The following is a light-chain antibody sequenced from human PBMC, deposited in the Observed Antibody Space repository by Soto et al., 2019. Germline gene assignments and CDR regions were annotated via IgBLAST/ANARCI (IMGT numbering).Light chain of an antibody. J-gene: IGKJ1*01. Sequence: DIQMIQSPSSLSASVGDRVTITCQASQGISNYLNWYQQKPGKAPKLLIYDASNLERGVPSRFSGRGSGTDFTLTISSLQPEDFATYYCQQYDQLPRTFGRGTKVEIK. CDR2: DAS. CDR3: QQYDQLPRT. V-gene: IGKV1-33*01. CDR1: QGISNY.